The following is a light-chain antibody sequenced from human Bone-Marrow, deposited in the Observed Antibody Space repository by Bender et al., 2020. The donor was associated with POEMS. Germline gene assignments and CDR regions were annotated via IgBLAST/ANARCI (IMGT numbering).Light chain of an antibody. CDR2: KNN. CDR3: QSADSSVSYDVL. V-gene: IGLV3-25*03. Sequence: SYALTQPPSMSVAPGETAKISCGGDNIGTKNVHWYRQKPGQAPVLVIYKNNARPSGIPERFSGSSSGTTVTLTISGVHAEDEADYYCQSADSSVSYDVLFGGGTKLTVL. J-gene: IGLJ3*02. CDR1: NIGTKN.